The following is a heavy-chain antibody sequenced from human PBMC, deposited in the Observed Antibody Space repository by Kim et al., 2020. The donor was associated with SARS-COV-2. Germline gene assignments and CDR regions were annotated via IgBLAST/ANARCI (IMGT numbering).Heavy chain of an antibody. J-gene: IGHJ4*02. CDR2: ISYDGSNK. V-gene: IGHV3-30*04. CDR3: ARGPETRTGGY. CDR1: GFTFSSYA. Sequence: GGSLRLSCAASGFTFSSYAMHWVRQAPGKGLEWVAVISYDGSNKYYADSVKGRFTISRDNSKNTLYLQMHSLSAEDTAVYYCARGPETRTGGYCGQGTLV. D-gene: IGHD4-4*01.